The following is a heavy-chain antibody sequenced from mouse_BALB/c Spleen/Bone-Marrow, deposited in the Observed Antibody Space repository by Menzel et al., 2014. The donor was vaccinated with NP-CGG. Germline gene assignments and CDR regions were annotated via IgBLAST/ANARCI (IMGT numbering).Heavy chain of an antibody. D-gene: IGHD2-4*01. V-gene: IGHV1-18*01. J-gene: IGHJ4*01. CDR1: GYSFTGYT. CDR2: INPYNGGT. Sequence: EVQLQQSGPELVKPGASMKISCKASGYSFTGYTMNWVKQSHGKNLEWIGLINPYNGGTNYNQKFKGKATLTVDKSPSTAYMELLSLTSEDSAVYYCVRDYDYGNYAMDYWGQGTSVTVSS. CDR3: VRDYDYGNYAMDY.